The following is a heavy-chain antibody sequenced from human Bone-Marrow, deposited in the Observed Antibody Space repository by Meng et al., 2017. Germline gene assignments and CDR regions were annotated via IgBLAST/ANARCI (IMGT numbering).Heavy chain of an antibody. Sequence: GESLKISCAASGFTFSSYSMNWVRQAPGKGLEWVAVISYDGSNKYYADSVKGRFTISRDNSKNTLYLQMNSLRAEDTAVYYCARAEASYYDYVWGSFRDYAFDIWGQGTMVTVSS. CDR3: ARAEASYYDYVWGSFRDYAFDI. CDR1: GFTFSSYS. CDR2: ISYDGSNK. J-gene: IGHJ3*02. V-gene: IGHV3-30*03. D-gene: IGHD3-16*01.